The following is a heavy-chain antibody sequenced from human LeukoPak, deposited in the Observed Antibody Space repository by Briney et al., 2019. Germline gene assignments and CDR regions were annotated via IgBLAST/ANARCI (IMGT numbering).Heavy chain of an antibody. D-gene: IGHD3-22*01. V-gene: IGHV4-34*01. CDR2: INHSGST. J-gene: IGHJ4*02. Sequence: PAETLSLTCAVYGGSFSGYYWSWIRQPPGKGLEWIGEINHSGSTNYNPSLKSRVTISVDTSKNQFSLKLSSVTAADTAVYYCAKVKYHYDSSGYGYFDYWGQGTLVTVSS. CDR3: AKVKYHYDSSGYGYFDY. CDR1: GGSFSGYY.